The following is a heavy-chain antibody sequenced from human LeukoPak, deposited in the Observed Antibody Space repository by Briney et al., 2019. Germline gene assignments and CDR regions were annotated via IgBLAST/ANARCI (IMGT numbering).Heavy chain of an antibody. J-gene: IGHJ4*02. Sequence: ASVKVSCKASGYTFTGYYMHWVRQAPGQGLEWMGWINPNSGGTNYAQKFQGRVTMTGDTSISTAYMELSRLRSDDTAVYYCARDRGPSGYFDYWGQGTLVTVSS. V-gene: IGHV1-2*02. CDR2: INPNSGGT. CDR1: GYTFTGYY. CDR3: ARDRGPSGYFDY. D-gene: IGHD3/OR15-3a*01.